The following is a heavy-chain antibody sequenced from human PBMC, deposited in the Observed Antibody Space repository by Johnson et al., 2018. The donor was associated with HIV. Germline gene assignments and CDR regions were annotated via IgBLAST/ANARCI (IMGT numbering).Heavy chain of an antibody. CDR2: IYSGGST. CDR1: GFSVSNTY. Sequence: VQLVESGGGLVQSGGSLRLSCGASGFSVSNTYMNWVRQAPGKGLEWVSVIYSGGSTYYADSVTGRFTISRDNSKNTLYLQMNSLRAGDTAVYYCARQVYCSSTSCSSAFDIWGQGTMVTVSS. D-gene: IGHD2-2*01. CDR3: ARQVYCSSTSCSSAFDI. J-gene: IGHJ3*02. V-gene: IGHV3-66*04.